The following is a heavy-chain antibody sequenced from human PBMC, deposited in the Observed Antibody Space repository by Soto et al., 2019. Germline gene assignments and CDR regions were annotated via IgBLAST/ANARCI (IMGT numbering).Heavy chain of an antibody. J-gene: IGHJ6*02. V-gene: IGHV3-33*01. D-gene: IGHD3-10*01. CDR3: ARDGVLLWFADPPYPGMDV. Sequence: QVQLVESGGGVVQPGRSLRLSCAASGFTFSSYGMHWVRQAPGKGLEWVAVIWYDGSNKYYADSVKGRFTISRDNSKNTLYLQMNSLRAEYTAVYNCARDGVLLWFADPPYPGMDVWGQGTTVTVSS. CDR1: GFTFSSYG. CDR2: IWYDGSNK.